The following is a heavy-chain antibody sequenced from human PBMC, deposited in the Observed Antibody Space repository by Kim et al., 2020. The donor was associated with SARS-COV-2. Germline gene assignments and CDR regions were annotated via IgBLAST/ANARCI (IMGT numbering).Heavy chain of an antibody. Sequence: GGSLRLSCAASGFTFSSYSMNWVRQAPGKGLEWVSYISSSSSTIYYADSVKGRFTISRDNAKNSLYLQMNSLRDEDTAVYYCARDRLLAVWEPSISYSGYDYGYCGQGTLVTVSS. CDR3: ARDRLLAVWEPSISYSGYDYGY. J-gene: IGHJ4*02. D-gene: IGHD5-12*01. V-gene: IGHV3-48*02. CDR2: ISSSSSTI. CDR1: GFTFSSYS.